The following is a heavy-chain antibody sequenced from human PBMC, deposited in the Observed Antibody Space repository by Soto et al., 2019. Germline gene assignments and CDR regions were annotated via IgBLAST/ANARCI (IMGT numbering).Heavy chain of an antibody. CDR1: GFTFSDYY. Sequence: GGSLRLSCAASGFTFSDYYMSWIRQAPGKGLEWVSYISSSSSYTNYADSVKGRFTISRDNAKNSLYPQMNSLRAEDTAVYYCASHYYYDSSGYLSAFDIWGQGTMVTVSS. D-gene: IGHD3-22*01. CDR3: ASHYYYDSSGYLSAFDI. V-gene: IGHV3-11*06. CDR2: ISSSSSYT. J-gene: IGHJ3*02.